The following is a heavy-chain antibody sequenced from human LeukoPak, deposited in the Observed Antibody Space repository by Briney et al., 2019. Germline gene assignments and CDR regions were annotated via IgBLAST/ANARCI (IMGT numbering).Heavy chain of an antibody. Sequence: SETLSLTFAVYGGSFSGYYWSWIRQPPGKGLEWIGYIYYSGSTNYNPSLKSRLTMSGDTSKNLFSLRLTSVTAADTAIYYCARDEGSGWYAYWGQGTLVTVSS. CDR1: GGSFSGYY. CDR2: IYYSGST. J-gene: IGHJ4*02. D-gene: IGHD6-19*01. CDR3: ARDEGSGWYAY. V-gene: IGHV4-59*12.